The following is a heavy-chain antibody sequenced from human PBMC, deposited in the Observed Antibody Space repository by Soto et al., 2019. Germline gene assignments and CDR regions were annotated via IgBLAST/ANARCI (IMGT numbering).Heavy chain of an antibody. D-gene: IGHD1-7*01. CDR2: IGGSSGTT. Sequence: PGGSLRLSCEVSGLTFSNFAMSWVRQAPGKGLEWASAIGGSSGTTFYADSVKGRFTISKDYAKNMLYLQMNSLRAEDTAVYYCAKFKGFNWNYAFDYWGQGVPVTVSS. J-gene: IGHJ4*02. CDR1: GLTFSNFA. V-gene: IGHV3-23*01. CDR3: AKFKGFNWNYAFDY.